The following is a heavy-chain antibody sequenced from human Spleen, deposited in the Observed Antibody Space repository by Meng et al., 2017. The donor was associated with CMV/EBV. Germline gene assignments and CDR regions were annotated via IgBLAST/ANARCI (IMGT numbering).Heavy chain of an antibody. Sequence: LSLTCAASGFTFSRYSMHWVRQAPGKGLEWVAVISYDGSNKYYADSVKGRFTISRDNSKNTLYLQMNSLRAEDTAVYYCARGAAAQGDYYGMDVWGQGTTVTVSS. CDR1: GFTFSRYS. V-gene: IGHV3-30-3*01. CDR2: ISYDGSNK. CDR3: ARGAAAQGDYYGMDV. D-gene: IGHD6-13*01. J-gene: IGHJ6*02.